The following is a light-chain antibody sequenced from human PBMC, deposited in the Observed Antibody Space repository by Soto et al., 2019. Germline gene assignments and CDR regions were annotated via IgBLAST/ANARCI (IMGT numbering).Light chain of an antibody. CDR1: SSNIGENY. CDR3: GAWDSSLRAYV. V-gene: IGLV1-51*01. J-gene: IGLJ1*01. CDR2: DND. Sequence: QSVLTQPPSVSAAPGQKVTISCSGSSSNIGENYVYWYQQLPKTAPKRLIWDNDHRPSGIPDRFSGSKSGTSATLGITGLQTGDEADYYCGAWDSSLRAYVFGTGTKLTVL.